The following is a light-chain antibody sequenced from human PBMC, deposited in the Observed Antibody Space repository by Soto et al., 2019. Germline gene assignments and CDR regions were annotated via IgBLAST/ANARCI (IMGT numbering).Light chain of an antibody. CDR1: SSDVGGYNY. Sequence: QSVLTQPPSASGSPGQSVAISRTGTSSDVGGYNYVSWYQQHPGKASKLMIYEVNKRPSGVPDRFSGSKSGNTDSLTVSGLQAEDEADYYCSSYAGSSNVFGTGTKVTVL. J-gene: IGLJ1*01. CDR3: SSYAGSSNV. CDR2: EVN. V-gene: IGLV2-8*01.